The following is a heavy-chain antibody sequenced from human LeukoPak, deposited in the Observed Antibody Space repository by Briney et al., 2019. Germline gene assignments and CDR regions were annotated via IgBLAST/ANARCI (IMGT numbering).Heavy chain of an antibody. J-gene: IGHJ3*02. CDR3: ARSGIVATIKHAFDI. CDR2: MSAYNGNT. V-gene: IGHV1-18*04. D-gene: IGHD5-12*01. Sequence: ASVKVSCKASGYTFTSYGISWVRQAPGQGLEWMGWMSAYNGNTNYAQKLQGRVTMTTDTSTSTAYMELRSLRSDDTAAYYCARSGIVATIKHAFDIWGQGTMVTVSS. CDR1: GYTFTSYG.